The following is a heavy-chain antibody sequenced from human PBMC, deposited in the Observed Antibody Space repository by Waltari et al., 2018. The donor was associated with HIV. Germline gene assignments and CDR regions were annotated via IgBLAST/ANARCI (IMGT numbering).Heavy chain of an antibody. V-gene: IGHV3-33*01. D-gene: IGHD5-18*01. CDR1: GFTFKNFA. CDR3: ARDYNYAPDY. J-gene: IGHJ4*02. Sequence: QVQLVESGGGVVQPGRSLRLSSAASGFTFKNFAMNWVRQAPGKGLEWVGNIYYDGSKKFYGDSVRGRFTISRDNSKQILYLQMNSLRVEDTALYYCARDYNYAPDYWGQGTLVVVSS. CDR2: IYYDGSKK.